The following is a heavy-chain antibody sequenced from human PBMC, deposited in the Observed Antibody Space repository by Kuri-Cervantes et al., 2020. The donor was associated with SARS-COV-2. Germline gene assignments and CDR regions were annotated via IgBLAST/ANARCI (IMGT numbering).Heavy chain of an antibody. CDR1: GGSISSGSYH. D-gene: IGHD2-15*01. CDR3: ARVAVVVVAADWYFDL. CDR2: IYTSGST. J-gene: IGHJ2*01. V-gene: IGHV4-61*02. Sequence: SCAVSGGSISSGSYHWSWIRQPAGKGLEWIGRIYTSGSTNYNPSLKSRVTISVDTSKNQFSLKLSSVTAADTAVYYCARVAVVVVAADWYFDLWGRGTLVTVSS.